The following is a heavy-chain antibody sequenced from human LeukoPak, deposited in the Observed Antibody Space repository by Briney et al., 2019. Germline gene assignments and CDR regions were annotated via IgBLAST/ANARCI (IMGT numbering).Heavy chain of an antibody. J-gene: IGHJ6*03. CDR1: GGSFSGYY. CDR3: ARGGPPGYYYDYYMDV. CDR2: ISHSGST. Sequence: SETLSLTCAVYGGSFSGYYWSWIRQPPGKGLEWIGEISHSGSTNYKPSLKSRVTISVDTSKNQFSLKLNSVTAADTAVYFCARGGPPGYYYDYYMDVWGKGTTVTISS. V-gene: IGHV4-34*01.